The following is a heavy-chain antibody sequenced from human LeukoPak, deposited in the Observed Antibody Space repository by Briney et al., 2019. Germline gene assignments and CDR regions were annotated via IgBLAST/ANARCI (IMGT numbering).Heavy chain of an antibody. Sequence: SVKVSCKASGGTFSSYAISWVRQAPGQGLEWMGRIIPIFGTANYAQKFQGRVTITTDESTSTAYMELSSLRSEDTAVYYCVRDTEYSSSSGYWGQGTLVTVSS. CDR2: IIPIFGTA. J-gene: IGHJ4*02. CDR1: GGTFSSYA. D-gene: IGHD6-6*01. CDR3: VRDTEYSSSSGY. V-gene: IGHV1-69*05.